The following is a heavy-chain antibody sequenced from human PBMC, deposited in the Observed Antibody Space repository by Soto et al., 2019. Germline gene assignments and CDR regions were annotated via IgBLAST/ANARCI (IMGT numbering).Heavy chain of an antibody. Sequence: PGESLKISCKGSGYSFTSYWIGWVRQMPGKGLEWMGIIYPGDSDTRYSPSFQGQVTISADKSISTAYLQWSSLKASDTAMYYCARRSGTYYDFWSGLDVWGQGTTVTAP. D-gene: IGHD3-3*01. CDR2: IYPGDSDT. CDR3: ARRSGTYYDFWSGLDV. CDR1: GYSFTSYW. J-gene: IGHJ6*02. V-gene: IGHV5-51*01.